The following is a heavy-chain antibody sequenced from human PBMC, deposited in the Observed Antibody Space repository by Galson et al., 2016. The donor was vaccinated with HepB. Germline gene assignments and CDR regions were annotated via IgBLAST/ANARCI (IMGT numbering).Heavy chain of an antibody. CDR2: IKQDGSEQ. V-gene: IGHV3-7*01. CDR1: GFTFTNYW. J-gene: IGHJ6*02. Sequence: SLRLSCAASGFTFTNYWMSWVRQAPGKGLEWVANIKQDGSEQDYVDYVKGRFTISRDNARNSLYLQMNSLRAEDTAVYHCARDQNIKDFWSGNYRNFYYGMDVWGQGTTVTVSS. D-gene: IGHD3-3*01. CDR3: ARDQNIKDFWSGNYRNFYYGMDV.